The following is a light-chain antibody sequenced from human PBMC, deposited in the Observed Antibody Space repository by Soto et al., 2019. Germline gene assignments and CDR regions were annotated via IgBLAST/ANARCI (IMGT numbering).Light chain of an antibody. V-gene: IGLV2-8*01. CDR3: SSYAGNNNYV. CDR1: SSDIGDYNY. CDR2: EVT. Sequence: QSVLTQPPSASGSPGQSVTFSCTGTSSDIGDYNYVSWYQQHPGKAPKLMIYEVTKRPSGAPDRLSGSKSGNTASLTVPGLQADDEADYYCSSYAGNNNYVFGTGTKVTV. J-gene: IGLJ1*01.